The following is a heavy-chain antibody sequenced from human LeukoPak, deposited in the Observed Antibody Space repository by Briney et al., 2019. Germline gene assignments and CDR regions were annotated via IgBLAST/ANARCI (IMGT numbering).Heavy chain of an antibody. J-gene: IGHJ6*03. CDR2: IYYSGST. V-gene: IGHV4-30-4*08. Sequence: PSQTLSLTCTVSGGSISSGDYDWSWIRQPPGKGLEWIGYIYYSGSTYYNPSLKSRVTISVDTSNNQFSLKLSSVTTADTAVYYCARGEYGVADLVPAAIGHYYYYMDVWGKGTTVTVSS. CDR1: GGSISSGDYD. D-gene: IGHD2-2*01. CDR3: ARGEYGVADLVPAAIGHYYYYMDV.